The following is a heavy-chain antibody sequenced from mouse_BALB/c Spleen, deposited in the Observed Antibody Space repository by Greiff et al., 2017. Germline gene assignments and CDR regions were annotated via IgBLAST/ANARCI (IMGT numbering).Heavy chain of an antibody. V-gene: IGHV1S81*02. D-gene: IGHD2-14*01. CDR2: INPSNGGT. Sequence: QVQLQQPGAELVKPGASVKLSCKASGYTFTSYYMYWVKQRPGQGLEWIGGINPSNGGTNFNEKFKSKATLTVDKSSSTAYMQLSSLTSEDSAVYYCTRSRGVRRRYYYAMDYWGQGTSVTVSS. CDR1: GYTFTSYY. CDR3: TRSRGVRRRYYYAMDY. J-gene: IGHJ4*01.